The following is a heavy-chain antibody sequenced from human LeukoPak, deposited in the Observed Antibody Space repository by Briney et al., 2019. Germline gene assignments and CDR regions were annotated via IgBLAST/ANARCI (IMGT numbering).Heavy chain of an antibody. D-gene: IGHD5/OR15-5a*01. J-gene: IGHJ4*02. V-gene: IGHV3-48*03. CDR2: IGSSGTTI. CDR1: GFPFSIYE. Sequence: GGSLRLSCAVSGFPFSIYEMNWVRQAPGKGLEWVSNIGSSGTTIYYADSVKGRFSISRDNAKSSLYLQMNSLRVEDTAVYYCALLAVSSDFDYWGQGALVTVSS. CDR3: ALLAVSSDFDY.